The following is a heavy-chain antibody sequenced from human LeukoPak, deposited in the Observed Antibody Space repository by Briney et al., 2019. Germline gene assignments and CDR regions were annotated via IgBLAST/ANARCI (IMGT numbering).Heavy chain of an antibody. Sequence: GGSLRLSCAASGFTFSSYAMTWVRQAPGKGLEWVSVISATGGTTYYADSVKGRFTISRDNSKNTLYLQMNSLRAEDTAVYYCAKGKSSAYLNWLDPWGQGTLVTVSS. V-gene: IGHV3-23*01. D-gene: IGHD3-22*01. CDR3: AKGKSSAYLNWLDP. CDR1: GFTFSSYA. J-gene: IGHJ5*02. CDR2: ISATGGTT.